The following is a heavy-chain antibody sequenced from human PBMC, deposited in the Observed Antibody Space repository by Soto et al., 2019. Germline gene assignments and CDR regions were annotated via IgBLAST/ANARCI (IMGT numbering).Heavy chain of an antibody. J-gene: IGHJ3*01. V-gene: IGHV3-30*18. D-gene: IGHD3-22*01. CDR2: ISHDGNSH. CDR1: GFSFSNYG. CDR3: VKAQERSAQYFAVVITAFDF. Sequence: XVSLRLSCEGSGFSFSNYGIHWVRQAPGKGLEWVAVISHDGNSHHLADSVRGRFTISRDNSKNTVFLHMTSLRREDSAVYHCVKAQERSAQYFAVVITAFDFWGQGTMVTVSS.